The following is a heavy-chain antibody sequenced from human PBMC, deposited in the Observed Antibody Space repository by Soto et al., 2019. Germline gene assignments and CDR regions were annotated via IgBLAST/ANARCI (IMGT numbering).Heavy chain of an antibody. CDR3: VGALTYEVPYYYYGMDV. J-gene: IGHJ6*02. V-gene: IGHV3-7*01. Sequence: GSLRLSCAASGFSFSTYLMSWVRQAPGKGLEWVANIKQGGNEKFYVDSVKGRFTISRDNDKKSLYLQMDSLRVEDTAVYYCVGALTYEVPYYYYGMDVWGQGTTVTVSS. CDR1: GFSFSTYL. D-gene: IGHD3-16*01. CDR2: IKQGGNEK.